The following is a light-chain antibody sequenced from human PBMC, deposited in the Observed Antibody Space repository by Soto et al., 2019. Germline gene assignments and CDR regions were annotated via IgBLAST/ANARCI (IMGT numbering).Light chain of an antibody. CDR1: QSVSSSF. J-gene: IGKJ4*01. CDR2: GAS. CDR3: QQYDSARLT. Sequence: EIVLTQSPGPLSWSAGERATLSCRASQSVSSSFLTWYQQKPGQAPRLLIYGASSRGTGIPDRFSGSGSGTDFTLTISRLEPEDFAVYYCQQYDSARLTFGGGTKVEIK. V-gene: IGKV3-20*01.